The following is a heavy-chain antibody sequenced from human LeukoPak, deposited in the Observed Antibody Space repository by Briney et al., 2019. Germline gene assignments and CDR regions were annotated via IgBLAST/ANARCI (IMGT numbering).Heavy chain of an antibody. CDR1: GFTFSKYA. Sequence: GGSLRLSCAASGFTFSKYAMSWVRQAPGKGLEWVSRIGGSGGTTNYADSVKGRFTISRDNSRNTLYLQMNSLRAEDTVVYYCASLYSDYGDYWGQGTLVTVSS. V-gene: IGHV3-23*01. J-gene: IGHJ4*02. CDR3: ASLYSDYGDY. D-gene: IGHD4/OR15-4a*01. CDR2: IGGSGGTT.